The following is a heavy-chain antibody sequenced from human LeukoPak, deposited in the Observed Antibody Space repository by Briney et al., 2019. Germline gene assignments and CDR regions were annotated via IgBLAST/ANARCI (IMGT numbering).Heavy chain of an antibody. J-gene: IGHJ6*02. CDR1: GGSISSYY. D-gene: IGHD4-17*01. CDR2: MYYSGST. V-gene: IGHV4-59*01. Sequence: SETLSLTWTVSGGSISSYYWSWIRQAPGKGLEWIGYMYYSGSTNYNPSLKNRVTISVDTSKNQFSLKLTSVTAADTAVYYCASGSSTVKFYYGIDVWGRGTTVTVSS. CDR3: ASGSSTVKFYYGIDV.